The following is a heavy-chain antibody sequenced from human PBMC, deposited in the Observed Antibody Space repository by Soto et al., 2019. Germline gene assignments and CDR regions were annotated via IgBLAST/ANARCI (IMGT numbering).Heavy chain of an antibody. Sequence: PGGSLRLSCAASGFTFSSYWMSWVRQAPGKGLEWVANIKQDGSEKYYVDSVKGRFTISRDNAKNSLYLQMNSLRAEDTAVYYCARDSSSWSYYYYYYGMEVWGEGTTVTVSS. CDR1: GFTFSSYW. D-gene: IGHD6-13*01. CDR3: ARDSSSWSYYYYYYGMEV. V-gene: IGHV3-7*01. J-gene: IGHJ6*02. CDR2: IKQDGSEK.